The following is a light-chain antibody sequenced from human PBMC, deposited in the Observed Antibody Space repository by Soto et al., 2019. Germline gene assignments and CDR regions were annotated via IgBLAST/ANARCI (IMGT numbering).Light chain of an antibody. J-gene: IGKJ1*01. CDR2: TAA. CDR3: QQSNSPPPT. CDR1: QSISSN. Sequence: DIQMTQSPSSLSASVGDRVTITCRASQSISSNLNWYQQKPGKAPKLLIYTAASLQSGVPSRFSGSGSGTDFTLTIASLQLEDFATYYCQQSNSPPPTFGQGTKVEIK. V-gene: IGKV1-39*01.